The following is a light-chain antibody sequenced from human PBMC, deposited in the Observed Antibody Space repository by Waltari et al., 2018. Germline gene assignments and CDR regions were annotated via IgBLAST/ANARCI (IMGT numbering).Light chain of an antibody. CDR2: GAS. V-gene: IGKV3-20*01. Sequence: EIVLTQSPGTLSLSPWERATLSGRASQSVSSSYLAWYQQKPGQAPRLLIYGASSRATGIPDRFSGSGSGTDFTLTISRLEPEDFAVYYCQQYGSSPPYTFGQGTKLEIK. CDR1: QSVSSSY. CDR3: QQYGSSPPYT. J-gene: IGKJ2*01.